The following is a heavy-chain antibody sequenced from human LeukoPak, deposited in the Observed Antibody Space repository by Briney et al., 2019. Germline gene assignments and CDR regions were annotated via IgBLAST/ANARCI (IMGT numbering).Heavy chain of an antibody. Sequence: SSETLSLTCNVSSDSISSYYWSWIRQPPGQGPEWIGYVYYSGSTHYNHLFESRVTMSMDTSKKQFSLKLTSVTAADTAVYYCAREMYYDFWGGYFHSWGQGILVTVSS. D-gene: IGHD3-3*01. CDR1: SDSISSYY. CDR2: VYYSGST. V-gene: IGHV4-59*01. CDR3: AREMYYDFWGGYFHS. J-gene: IGHJ5*01.